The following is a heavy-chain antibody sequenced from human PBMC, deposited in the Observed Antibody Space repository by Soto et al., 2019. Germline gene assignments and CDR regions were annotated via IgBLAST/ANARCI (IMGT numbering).Heavy chain of an antibody. CDR2: INHSGST. CDR3: ARVSGIYYYGMDV. CDR1: GGSFSGYY. J-gene: IGHJ6*02. D-gene: IGHD3-10*01. V-gene: IGHV4-34*01. Sequence: QVQLQQWGAGLLKPSETLSLTCAVYGGSFSGYYWSWIRQPPGKGLEWIGEINHSGSTNYNPSLKTRVDISVDTSKNQFSLKLSSVTAADTAVYYCARVSGIYYYGMDVWGQGTTVTVSS.